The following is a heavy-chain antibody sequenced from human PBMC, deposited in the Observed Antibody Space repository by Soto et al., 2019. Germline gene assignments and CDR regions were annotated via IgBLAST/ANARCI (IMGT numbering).Heavy chain of an antibody. Sequence: QVQLVESGGGVVQPGRSLRLSCAAPGFTFTTYGMHWVRQAPGKGLEWVAVISYDGRNKYYADSVKVRFTVSRDNSNNTVYLQLNSLRAEDTAVYYCAKDTFAYCSGGSCLYYYGMDVWGQGTTVTVSS. D-gene: IGHD2-15*01. V-gene: IGHV3-30*18. CDR2: ISYDGRNK. J-gene: IGHJ6*02. CDR1: GFTFTTYG. CDR3: AKDTFAYCSGGSCLYYYGMDV.